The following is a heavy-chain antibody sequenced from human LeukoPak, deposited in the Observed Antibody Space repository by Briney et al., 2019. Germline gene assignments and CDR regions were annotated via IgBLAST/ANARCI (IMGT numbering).Heavy chain of an antibody. D-gene: IGHD3-22*01. V-gene: IGHV4-39*07. CDR3: ARDRASSGSNWFDP. J-gene: IGHJ5*02. CDR2: IYYSGST. CDR1: GGSISSSSYY. Sequence: SETLSLTCTVSGGSISSSSYYWGWIRQPPGKGLEWIGSIYYSGSTYYNPSLKSRVTMSVDTPKNQFSLKLSSVTAADTAVYYCARDRASSGSNWFDPWGQGTLVTVSS.